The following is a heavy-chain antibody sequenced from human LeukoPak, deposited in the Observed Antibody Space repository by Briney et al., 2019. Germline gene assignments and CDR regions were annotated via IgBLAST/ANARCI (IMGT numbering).Heavy chain of an antibody. Sequence: ASVRVSCKASGYTFSSYDINWVRQATGQGLEWMGWMNLITGNTGHPQKFQGRVTMTRDSSINTAYMDLTNLRSDDTAVYYCARGQSGRRFLADYWGQGTLVTISS. V-gene: IGHV1-8*01. CDR3: ARGQSGRRFLADY. CDR1: GYTFSSYD. CDR2: MNLITGNT. J-gene: IGHJ4*02. D-gene: IGHD3-3*01.